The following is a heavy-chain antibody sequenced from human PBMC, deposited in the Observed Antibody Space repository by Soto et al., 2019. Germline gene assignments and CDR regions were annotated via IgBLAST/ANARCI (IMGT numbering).Heavy chain of an antibody. V-gene: IGHV1-69*13. CDR1: GYTFTSYY. CDR3: ARGRISIFGVPYQDRMDV. D-gene: IGHD3-3*01. CDR2: IIPIFGTA. J-gene: IGHJ6*02. Sequence: GASVKVSCKASGYTFTSYYMHWVRQAPGQGLEWMGGIIPIFGTANYAQKFQGRVTITADESTSTAYMELSSLRSEDTAVYYCARGRISIFGVPYQDRMDVWGQRSNVTVS.